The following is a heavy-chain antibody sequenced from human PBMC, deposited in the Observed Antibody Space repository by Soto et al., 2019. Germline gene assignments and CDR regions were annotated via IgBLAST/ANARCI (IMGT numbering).Heavy chain of an antibody. CDR3: ARERTDATGAFGMDV. CDR2: IYDSRST. Sequence: QVQLQESGPGLVKTSQNLSLTCTVSGGSISSGDYYWTWIRQHPGKGLEWIDYIYDSRSTYYNPSLNSRLTISVDTSKNQFSLKLSSVTAADTAVYYCARERTDATGAFGMDVWGQGTTVTVSS. D-gene: IGHD2-15*01. CDR1: GGSISSGDYY. V-gene: IGHV4-31*03. J-gene: IGHJ6*02.